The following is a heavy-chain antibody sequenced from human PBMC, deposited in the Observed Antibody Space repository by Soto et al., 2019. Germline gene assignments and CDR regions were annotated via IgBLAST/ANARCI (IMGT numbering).Heavy chain of an antibody. V-gene: IGHV4-4*02. CDR3: ASCSTVTSYGHCYFDL. CDR1: SGSISSSNW. CDR2: IYYSGST. J-gene: IGHJ2*01. Sequence: QVQLQESGPGLVKPSGTLSLTCAVSSGSISSSNWWSWVRQPPGKGLEWIGEIYYSGSTNYNPSLKSRVTISVDTSKNQFSLKLSSVTAADTAVYYCASCSTVTSYGHCYFDLWGRGTLVTVSS. D-gene: IGHD4-17*01.